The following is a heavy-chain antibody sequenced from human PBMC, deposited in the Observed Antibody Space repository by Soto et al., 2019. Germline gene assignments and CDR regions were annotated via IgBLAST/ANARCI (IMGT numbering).Heavy chain of an antibody. CDR2: INPNSGGT. V-gene: IGHV1-2*02. CDR1: GYTFTGYY. Sequence: ASVKVSCKASGYTFTGYYMHWVRQAPGQGLEWMGWINPNSGGTNYAQKFQGRVTTTRDTSISTAYMELSRLRSEDTAVYYCARVNARAARGYYYGMDVWGQGTPVTVSS. CDR3: ARVNARAARGYYYGMDV. D-gene: IGHD3-10*02. J-gene: IGHJ6*02.